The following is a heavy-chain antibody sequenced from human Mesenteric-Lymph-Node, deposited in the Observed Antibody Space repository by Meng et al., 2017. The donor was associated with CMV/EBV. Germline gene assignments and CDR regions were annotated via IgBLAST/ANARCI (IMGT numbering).Heavy chain of an antibody. Sequence: GGSLRLSCAASGLTFSDYYMNWVRQAPGKGLECVSSISSSSTIHYADSVKGRFTISRDSAKNSLYLQMNSLRAEDTAVYYCARDILRFLEWSIPQTLDYWGQGTLVTVSS. D-gene: IGHD3-3*01. CDR3: ARDILRFLEWSIPQTLDY. CDR2: ISSSSTI. J-gene: IGHJ4*02. CDR1: GLTFSDYY. V-gene: IGHV3-69-1*01.